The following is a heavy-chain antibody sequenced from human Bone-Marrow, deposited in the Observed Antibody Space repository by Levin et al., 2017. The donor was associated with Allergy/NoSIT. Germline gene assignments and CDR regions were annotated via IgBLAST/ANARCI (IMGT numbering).Heavy chain of an antibody. D-gene: IGHD6-19*01. CDR2: INPNSGDT. J-gene: IGHJ3*02. Sequence: ASVKVSCKASGYTFTNYFIHWVRLAPGQGLEWMGWINPNSGDTDSSQNFQGTVTMTRDTSISTAYMEVTSLTSNDTALYYCARISSAAFDMWGQGTVVTVSS. CDR3: ARISSAAFDM. V-gene: IGHV1-2*02. CDR1: GYTFTNYF.